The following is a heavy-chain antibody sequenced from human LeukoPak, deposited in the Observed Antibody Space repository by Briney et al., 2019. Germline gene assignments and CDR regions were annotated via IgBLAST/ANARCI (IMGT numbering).Heavy chain of an antibody. V-gene: IGHV4-30-2*01. CDR2: IYHSGST. D-gene: IGHD2-2*01. CDR1: GGSISSGGYS. CDR3: ARGAGCSSTSCYALYFQH. Sequence: TPSETLSLTCAVSGGSISSGGYSWSWIRQPPGKGLEWIGYIYHSGSTYYNPSLKSRVTISVVRSENQFSLKLSSVTAADTAVYYCARGAGCSSTSCYALYFQHWGQGTLVTVSS. J-gene: IGHJ1*01.